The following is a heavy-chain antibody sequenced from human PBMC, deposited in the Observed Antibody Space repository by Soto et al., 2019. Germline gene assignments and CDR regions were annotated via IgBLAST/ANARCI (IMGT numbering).Heavy chain of an antibody. CDR1: GGSISSGGYY. CDR2: IYYSGRT. J-gene: IGHJ6*02. CDR3: ARDCLGYCSGGTPTNLYYYGMDV. V-gene: IGHV4-31*03. D-gene: IGHD2-15*01. Sequence: QVQLQESGPGLVKPSQTLSLTCTVSGGSISSGGYYWSWIRQHPGKGLEWIGYIYYSGRTYYNPSLKSRVTISVDTSKNQFSLKLSSVTAADTAVYYCARDCLGYCSGGTPTNLYYYGMDVWGQGTTVTVSS.